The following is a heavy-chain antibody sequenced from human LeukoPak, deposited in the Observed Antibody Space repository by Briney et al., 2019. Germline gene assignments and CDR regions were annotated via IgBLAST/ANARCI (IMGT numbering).Heavy chain of an antibody. V-gene: IGHV1-18*01. D-gene: IGHD1-26*01. Sequence: GASVKVSCKASGYTFTSYGISWVRQAPGQGLEWMGWISAYNGNTNYAQKFQGRVTMTRNTSISTAYMELSSLRSEDTAVYYCARFTDGATLLFDPWGQGALVTVSS. CDR1: GYTFTSYG. CDR3: ARFTDGATLLFDP. J-gene: IGHJ5*02. CDR2: ISAYNGNT.